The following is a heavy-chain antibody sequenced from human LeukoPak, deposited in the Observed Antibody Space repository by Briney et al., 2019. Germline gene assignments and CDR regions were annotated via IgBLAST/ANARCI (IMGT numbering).Heavy chain of an antibody. CDR1: GFTFSSYA. V-gene: IGHV3-23*01. CDR3: AIVGYRIAAAGIDY. CDR2: ISGSGGST. Sequence: TGGSLRLSFAASGFTFSSYAMSWVRQAPGKGLEWVSAISGSGGSTYYADSVKGRFTISRDNSKNTLYLQMNSLRAEDTAVYYCAIVGYRIAAAGIDYWGQGTLVTVSS. J-gene: IGHJ4*02. D-gene: IGHD6-13*01.